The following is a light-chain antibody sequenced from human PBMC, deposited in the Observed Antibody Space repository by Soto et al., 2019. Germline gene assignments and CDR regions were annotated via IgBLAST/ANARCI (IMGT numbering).Light chain of an antibody. CDR2: AAS. J-gene: IGKJ3*01. Sequence: IQMTQSPSSLSASVGARVPITCRASQGISSYLAWYQQKPGKAPKLLIYAASTLQSGVPSRFSGSGSGTDFTLTISCLQSEDFATYYCQQYYSYPLFGPGTKVDIK. CDR3: QQYYSYPL. CDR1: QGISSY. V-gene: IGKV1-8*01.